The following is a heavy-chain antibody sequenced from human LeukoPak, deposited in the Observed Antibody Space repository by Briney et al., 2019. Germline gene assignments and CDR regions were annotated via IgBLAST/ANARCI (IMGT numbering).Heavy chain of an antibody. CDR3: ARVARCTSCFDIDY. J-gene: IGHJ4*02. D-gene: IGHD2-2*01. CDR2: INHSGST. Sequence: SETLSLTCAVYGGSFSGYYWSWIRQPPGKGLEWIGEINHSGSTNYNPSLKSRVTISVDTSKNQFSLKLSSVTAADTAVYYCARVARCTSCFDIDYWGQGTLVTVSS. V-gene: IGHV4-34*01. CDR1: GGSFSGYY.